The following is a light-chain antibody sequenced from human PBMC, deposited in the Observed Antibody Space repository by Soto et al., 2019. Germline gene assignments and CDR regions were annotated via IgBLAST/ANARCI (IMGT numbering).Light chain of an antibody. J-gene: IGKJ3*01. V-gene: IGKV3-20*01. CDR1: QSVSSNN. CDR2: GAS. CDR3: QQYGRSPFT. Sequence: EIVLTQSPGTLSLSPGERATLSCRASQSVSSNNLAWYQQRPGQAPRVVIYGASTRATGIPERFSGSGSGTDFTLTISRLEHEDVAVYYCQQYGRSPFTFGPGTKVDIK.